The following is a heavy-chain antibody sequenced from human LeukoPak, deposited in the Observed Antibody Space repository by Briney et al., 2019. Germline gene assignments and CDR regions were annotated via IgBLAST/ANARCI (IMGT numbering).Heavy chain of an antibody. CDR3: ARDDCSSTSCYVDY. J-gene: IGHJ4*02. D-gene: IGHD2-2*01. CDR2: ISSSSSYI. CDR1: GFTFSSYS. Sequence: GGSLRLSCAASGFTFSSYSMNWVRQAPGKGLEWVSSISSSSSYIYYADSVKGRFTISRDNAKNSLYLQMNSLRAEDTAVYYCARDDCSSTSCYVDYWGQGTLVTVSS. V-gene: IGHV3-21*01.